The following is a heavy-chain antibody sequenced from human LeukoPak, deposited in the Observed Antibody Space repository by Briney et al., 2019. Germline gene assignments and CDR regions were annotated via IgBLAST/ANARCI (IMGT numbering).Heavy chain of an antibody. V-gene: IGHV3-21*01. D-gene: IGHD6-6*01. CDR3: ASHPGARYCSSHGNFDY. Sequence: GGSLRLSCAASGFTFSSYSMNWVRQAPGKGLEWVSSISSSSSYIYYADSVKGRFTISRDNAKNSLYLQMNSLRAEDTAVYYCASHPGARYCSSHGNFDYWGQGTLVTVSS. CDR2: ISSSSSYI. J-gene: IGHJ4*02. CDR1: GFTFSSYS.